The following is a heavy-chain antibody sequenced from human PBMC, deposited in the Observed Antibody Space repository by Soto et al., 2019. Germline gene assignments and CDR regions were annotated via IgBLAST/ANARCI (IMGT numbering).Heavy chain of an antibody. D-gene: IGHD2-21*02. CDR3: AREVNTVIMPGDTEDYSGLDV. CDR2: INPTVGST. V-gene: IGHV1-46*01. J-gene: IGHJ6*02. CDR1: GYVFSSSF. Sequence: ASVKVSCKASGYVFSSSFVHWVRQAPGQGLEWMAMINPTVGSTSYAHNFQGRIAVTRDTSTATVYLDLSSLRSADTAMYYCAREVNTVIMPGDTEDYSGLDVWGQGTTVTVSS.